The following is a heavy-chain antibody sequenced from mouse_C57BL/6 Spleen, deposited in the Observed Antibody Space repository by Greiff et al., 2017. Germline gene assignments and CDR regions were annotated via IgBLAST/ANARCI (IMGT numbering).Heavy chain of an antibody. V-gene: IGHV5-17*01. CDR3: ARGMVTTREKTWYAMDY. CDR2: ISRGSSTI. D-gene: IGHD2-2*01. CDR1: GFTFSAYG. Sequence: DVMLVESGGGLVKPGGSLKLSCAASGFTFSAYGMHWVRQAPEKGLEWVAYISRGSSTIYYADTVKGRFTISRDNAKNTLFLQMTSLRSEDTAMYYCARGMVTTREKTWYAMDYWGQGTSVTVSS. J-gene: IGHJ4*01.